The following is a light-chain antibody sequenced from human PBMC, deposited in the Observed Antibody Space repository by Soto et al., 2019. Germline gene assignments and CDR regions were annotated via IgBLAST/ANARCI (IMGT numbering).Light chain of an antibody. J-gene: IGLJ1*01. Sequence: QSVLTQPPSVSGAPGQRVTISCTGSSSNIGAGYDVHWYQQLPGTATKRLIYDNSNRPSGVPDRCSGSKSGTSASLAITGLQAEDEAEYYCQSYDSSLTGYGFGSGTKVTVL. CDR1: SSNIGAGYD. CDR2: DNS. CDR3: QSYDSSLTGYG. V-gene: IGLV1-40*01.